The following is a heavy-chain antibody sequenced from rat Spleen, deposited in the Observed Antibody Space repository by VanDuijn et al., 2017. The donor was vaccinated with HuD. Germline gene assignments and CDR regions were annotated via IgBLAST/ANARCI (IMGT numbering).Heavy chain of an antibody. CDR1: GFTFNSYD. V-gene: IGHV5S23*01. CDR2: ISPSGGFT. D-gene: IGHD1-4*01. Sequence: EVQLVESGGGLVQPGNSLKLSCAVSGFTFNSYDMAWVRQAPTKGLEWVASISPSGGFTYYRDSVKGRFTVSRDNAKSTLSLQMDSLRSEDTATYYCSPLPGRNLAYWGQGVVVTVSS. J-gene: IGHJ2*01. CDR3: SPLPGRNLAY.